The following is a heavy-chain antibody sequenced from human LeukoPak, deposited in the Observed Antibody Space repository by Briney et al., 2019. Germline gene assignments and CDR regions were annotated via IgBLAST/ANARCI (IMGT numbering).Heavy chain of an antibody. CDR2: IYYVGST. D-gene: IGHD6-19*01. V-gene: IGHV4-39*01. Sequence: ASETLSLTCTVSGGSISSSSYYWDWIRQSPGKGLEWLGSIYYVGSTYYNPSLESRVTISVDTSKNQFSLKLSSVTATDTAVHFCARRVADGGWRSDYWGQGTLVTVSS. CDR3: ARRVADGGWRSDY. J-gene: IGHJ4*02. CDR1: GGSISSSSYY.